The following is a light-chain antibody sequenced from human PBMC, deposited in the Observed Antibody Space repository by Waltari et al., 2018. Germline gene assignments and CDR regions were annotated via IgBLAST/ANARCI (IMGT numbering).Light chain of an antibody. CDR1: QTIRTF. CDR3: QQTYSAPWT. V-gene: IGKV1-39*01. J-gene: IGKJ1*01. CDR2: GAS. Sequence: DIQMTQSPSSLSASVGDRVTITCRPSQTIRTFLNWYQKKPGTAPKLLIYGASSLQSGVPSRFSGSVSGTDFTLTITSLHPEDFATYYCQQTYSAPWTLGQGTKVEIK.